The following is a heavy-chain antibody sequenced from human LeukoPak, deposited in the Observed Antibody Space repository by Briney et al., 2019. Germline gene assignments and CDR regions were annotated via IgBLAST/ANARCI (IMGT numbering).Heavy chain of an antibody. CDR3: AYSWLLLINDF. CDR1: GGSFSGSY. Sequence: TLSLTCAVYGGSFSGSYWSWIRQPPGKALEWLALIYWDDDKRYSPSLKSRLTITKDTSKNQVVLTMTNMDPVDTATYYCAYSWLLLINDFWGQGTLVTVSS. V-gene: IGHV2-5*08. D-gene: IGHD3-22*01. CDR2: IYWDDDK. J-gene: IGHJ4*02.